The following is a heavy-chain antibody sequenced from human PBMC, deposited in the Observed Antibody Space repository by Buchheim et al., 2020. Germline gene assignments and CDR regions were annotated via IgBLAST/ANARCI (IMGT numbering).Heavy chain of an antibody. CDR3: ARGGDAVAGHFDD. CDR1: GGSISSYY. Sequence: QVQLQQSGPGLVKPSETLSLTCTVSGGSISSYYWSWIRQPPGKGLEWIGYISNSGSTNYNPPLKSRVTISVDASKNHFSLKLSSVTAADTAVYYCARGGDAVAGHFDDWGQGTL. D-gene: IGHD6-19*01. J-gene: IGHJ4*02. V-gene: IGHV4-59*01. CDR2: ISNSGST.